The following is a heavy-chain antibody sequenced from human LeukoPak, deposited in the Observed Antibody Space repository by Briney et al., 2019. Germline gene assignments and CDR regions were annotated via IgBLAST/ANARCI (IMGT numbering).Heavy chain of an antibody. D-gene: IGHD3-3*01. CDR3: ARLGAGPTYYDFWSGYSSFYFDY. V-gene: IGHV4-59*08. CDR2: IYYSGST. Sequence: SETLSLTCTVSGGSISSYYWSWIRQPPGKGLEWIGYIYYSGSTNYNPSLKSRITISIDTSKNHFSLKLSSVTAADTAVYYCARLGAGPTYYDFWSGYSSFYFDYWGQGTLVTVSS. J-gene: IGHJ4*02. CDR1: GGSISSYY.